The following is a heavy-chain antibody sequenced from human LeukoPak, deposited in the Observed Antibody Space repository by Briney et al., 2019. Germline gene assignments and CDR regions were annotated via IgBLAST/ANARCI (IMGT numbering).Heavy chain of an antibody. CDR2: TSYDGSNT. Sequence: HSGRSLGLSCSAAGFTFSNYDMQWVRQAPGKGLEWVALTSYDGSNTYYADSVKGRFTISRDNSKNTLYLQMNSLRVEDTAIYYCAKDMSSWAGRAPFAQSDYWGQGTLVTVSS. J-gene: IGHJ4*02. CDR3: AKDMSSWAGRAPFAQSDY. CDR1: GFTFSNYD. D-gene: IGHD1-26*01. V-gene: IGHV3-30*18.